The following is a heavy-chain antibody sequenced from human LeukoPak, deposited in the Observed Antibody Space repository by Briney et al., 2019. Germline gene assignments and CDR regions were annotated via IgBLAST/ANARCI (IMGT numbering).Heavy chain of an antibody. D-gene: IGHD2-21*01. Sequence: ASVKVSCKASGGTFSSYAISWVRQAPGQGLEWMGGIIPIFGTANYAQKFQGRVTITTDESTSTAYMELSSLRSEDTAVYYCARGAISIPYYYYYMDVWGKGTTVTVSS. J-gene: IGHJ6*03. CDR2: IIPIFGTA. CDR1: GGTFSSYA. V-gene: IGHV1-69*05. CDR3: ARGAISIPYYYYYMDV.